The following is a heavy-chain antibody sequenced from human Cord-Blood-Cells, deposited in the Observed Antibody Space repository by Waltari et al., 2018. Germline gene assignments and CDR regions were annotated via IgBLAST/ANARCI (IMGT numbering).Heavy chain of an antibody. CDR1: GGSFRGYY. V-gene: IGHV4-34*01. CDR3: ARGRGYGDYWFDP. D-gene: IGHD4-17*01. J-gene: IGHJ5*02. Sequence: QVQLQQWGAGLLKPSETLSLTCAVYGGSFRGYYWSWIRQPPGKGLEWIGEINHSGSTNYNPSLKSRVTISVDTSKNQFSLKLSSVTAADTAVYYCARGRGYGDYWFDPWGQGTLVTVSS. CDR2: INHSGST.